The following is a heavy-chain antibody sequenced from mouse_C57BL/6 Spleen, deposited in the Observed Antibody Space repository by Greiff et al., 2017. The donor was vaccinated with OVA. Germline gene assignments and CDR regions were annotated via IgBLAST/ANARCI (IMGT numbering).Heavy chain of an antibody. Sequence: VQLQQSGAELVKPGASVKLSCTASGFNIKDYYMHWVKQRPEQGLEWIGRIDPEDGETKYAPKFQGKATITADTSSNTAYLQLSSLTSVDTAVYYCARQSSGDYYAMDYWGQGTSVTVSS. V-gene: IGHV14-2*01. D-gene: IGHD3-2*02. CDR2: IDPEDGET. CDR3: ARQSSGDYYAMDY. J-gene: IGHJ4*01. CDR1: GFNIKDYY.